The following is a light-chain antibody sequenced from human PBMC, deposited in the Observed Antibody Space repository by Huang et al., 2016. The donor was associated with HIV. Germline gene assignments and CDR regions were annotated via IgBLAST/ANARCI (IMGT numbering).Light chain of an antibody. Sequence: EIVMTQSPATLSVSPGERATLSCRASQSVSSNLAWYQQKPGQAPRLLIYGASARATGIPARFSGSGSGTELTLTISSLQSEDFAVYYCQQYNNWLVITFGQGTRLEIK. CDR3: QQYNNWLVIT. V-gene: IGKV3-15*01. J-gene: IGKJ5*01. CDR1: QSVSSN. CDR2: GAS.